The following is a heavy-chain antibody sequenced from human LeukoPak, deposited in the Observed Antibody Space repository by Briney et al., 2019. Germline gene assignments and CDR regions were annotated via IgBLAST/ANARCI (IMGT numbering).Heavy chain of an antibody. CDR3: ARGQYRSQKIVVVPAATDFDY. CDR2: ISSNGGST. J-gene: IGHJ4*02. Sequence: GSLRLSCAASGFTFSSYAMHWVRQAPGKGLEYVSAISSNGGSTYYANSVKGRFTISRDNSKNTLYLQMGSLRAEDMAVYYCARGQYRSQKIVVVPAATDFDYWGQGTLVTVSS. CDR1: GFTFSSYA. D-gene: IGHD2-2*01. V-gene: IGHV3-64*01.